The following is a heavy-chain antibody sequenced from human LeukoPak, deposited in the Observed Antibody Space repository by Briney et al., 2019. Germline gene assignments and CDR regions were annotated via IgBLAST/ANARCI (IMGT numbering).Heavy chain of an antibody. CDR2: ISWNSGSI. V-gene: IGHV3-9*01. J-gene: IGHJ4*02. Sequence: PGRSLRLSCAASGFTFDDYAMHWARQAPGKGLEWVSGISWNSGSIGYADSVKGRFTISRDNAKNSLYLQMNSLRAEDTALYYCAKALIGYSSVVVLDYWGQGTLVTVSS. CDR1: GFTFDDYA. CDR3: AKALIGYSSVVVLDY. D-gene: IGHD6-19*01.